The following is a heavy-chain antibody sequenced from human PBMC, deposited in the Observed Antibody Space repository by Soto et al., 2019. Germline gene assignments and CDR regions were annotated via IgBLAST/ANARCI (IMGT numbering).Heavy chain of an antibody. CDR2: IYYSGST. V-gene: IGHV4-61*01. D-gene: IGHD4-17*01. J-gene: IGHJ4*02. CDR1: GGSISSISCY. Sequence: SETLSLTCTVSGGSISSISCYWSWIRQPPGKGLEWIGYIYYSGSTNYNPSLKSRVTISVDTSKNQFSLKLSSVTAADTAVYYCARRYGASFDYWGQGTLVLVSS. CDR3: ARRYGASFDY.